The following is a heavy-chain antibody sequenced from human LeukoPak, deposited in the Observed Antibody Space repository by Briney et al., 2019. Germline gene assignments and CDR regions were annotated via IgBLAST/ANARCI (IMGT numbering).Heavy chain of an antibody. CDR3: ARGSLVHYYGSGSYRTRAGFDY. D-gene: IGHD3-10*01. J-gene: IGHJ4*02. CDR1: GFTFSSYE. CDR2: ISGSGSTI. V-gene: IGHV3-48*03. Sequence: PGGSLRLSCAASGFTFSSYEINWVRQAPGKGLEWVSYISGSGSTIYYADSVRGRFTISRDNAKSSLYLQMNSLRAEDTAVYYCARGSLVHYYGSGSYRTRAGFDYWGQGTLVTVSS.